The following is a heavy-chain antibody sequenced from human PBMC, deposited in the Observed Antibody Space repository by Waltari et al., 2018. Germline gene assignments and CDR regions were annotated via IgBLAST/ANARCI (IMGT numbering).Heavy chain of an antibody. CDR2: ISGSGGST. CDR1: GFTFSSYA. Sequence: EVQLLESGGGLVQPGGSLRLSCAASGFTFSSYAMRWVRQAPGKGLEWVSAISGSGGSTYYADSVKGRFTISRDNSKNTLYLQMNSLRAEDTAVYYCAKDGGRYYDFWSGGYFDYWGQGTLVTVSS. V-gene: IGHV3-23*01. CDR3: AKDGGRYYDFWSGGYFDY. J-gene: IGHJ4*02. D-gene: IGHD3-3*01.